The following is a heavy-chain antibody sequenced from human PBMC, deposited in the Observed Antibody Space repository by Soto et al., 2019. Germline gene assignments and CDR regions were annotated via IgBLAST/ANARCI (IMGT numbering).Heavy chain of an antibody. CDR2: IYSGDKT. D-gene: IGHD3-16*01. Sequence: EVQLVESGGALVPPGGSLRLSCAASGLSVSSNFMSWVRQAPGKGLEWVSVIYSGDKTDYADSVKGRFTISRDISQNRVHLQMNSLRAEDTAVYYCARTRVPWIQFCFGWFDSWGQGTLVTVSS. J-gene: IGHJ5*01. V-gene: IGHV3-66*01. CDR3: ARTRVPWIQFCFGWFDS. CDR1: GLSVSSNF.